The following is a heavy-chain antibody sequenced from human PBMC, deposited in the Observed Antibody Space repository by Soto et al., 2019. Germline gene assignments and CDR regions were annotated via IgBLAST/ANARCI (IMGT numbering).Heavy chain of an antibody. V-gene: IGHV1-8*01. CDR2: MTPNNGNT. CDR3: ARQYYDFWSGYNYGMDV. J-gene: IGHJ6*02. D-gene: IGHD3-3*01. CDR1: GYTFTSYD. Sequence: QVQLVQSGAEVKKPGASVKVSCKASGYTFTSYDINWVRQATGQGLEWMGWMTPNNGNTGYAHKFQGRVTMTKNTAISTAYMHLSSLRSEDTAVYYCARQYYDFWSGYNYGMDVWGQGTTVTVSS.